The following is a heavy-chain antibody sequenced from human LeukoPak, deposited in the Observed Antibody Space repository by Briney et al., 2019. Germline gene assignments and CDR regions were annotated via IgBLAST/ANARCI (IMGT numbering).Heavy chain of an antibody. CDR3: ARSQWVRGIRAPDY. V-gene: IGHV4-59*01. J-gene: IGHJ4*02. Sequence: PSETLSLTCTFSGGSISNYYWSWIRQSPGKGLEWIGLIYYSGSTDYNPSLKSRVTISIDTSKNQFSLRLSSVTAADTAVYYCARSQWVRGIRAPDYWGQGTLVTVST. CDR2: IYYSGST. CDR1: GGSISNYY. D-gene: IGHD3-10*01.